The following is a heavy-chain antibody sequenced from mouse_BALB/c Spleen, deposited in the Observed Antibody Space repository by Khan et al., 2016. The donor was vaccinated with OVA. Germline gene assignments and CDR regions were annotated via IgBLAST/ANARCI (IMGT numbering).Heavy chain of an antibody. Sequence: VQLQQSGPGLVKPSQSLSLTCTVTGYSITSGYGWNWIRQFPGNKLEWMGYISYSGSTNYNPSLQSRISITRDTSKNPFFLQLNSVTTEDTATYYCARTARIKYWGQGTTLTVSS. D-gene: IGHD1-2*01. J-gene: IGHJ2*01. CDR3: ARTARIKY. CDR2: ISYSGST. V-gene: IGHV3-2*02. CDR1: GYSITSGYG.